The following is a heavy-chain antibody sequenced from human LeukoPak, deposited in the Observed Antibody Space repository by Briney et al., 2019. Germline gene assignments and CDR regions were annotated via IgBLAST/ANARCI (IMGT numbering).Heavy chain of an antibody. J-gene: IGHJ4*02. V-gene: IGHV3-23*01. CDR1: GFTFSSYA. CDR2: ISGSGGST. D-gene: IGHD4-17*01. Sequence: QPGGSLRLSCAASGFTFSSYAMSWVRQAPGKGLEWVSTISGSGGSTYYADSVKGRFTISRDNSKNTLYLQMNSLRAEDTAVYYCAKAHRLTVTTLSYWGQGTLVTVSS. CDR3: AKAHRLTVTTLSY.